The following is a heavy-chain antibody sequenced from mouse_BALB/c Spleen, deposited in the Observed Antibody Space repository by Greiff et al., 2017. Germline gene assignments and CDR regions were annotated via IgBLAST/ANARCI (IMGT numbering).Heavy chain of an antibody. J-gene: IGHJ3*01. Sequence: VQLQQSGPELVKPGASVKISCKASGYTFTDYNMHWVKQSHGKSLEWIGYIYPYNGGTGYNQKFKSKATLTVDNSSSTAYMELRSLTSEDSAVYYCARRGSSYVRVWFAYWGQGTLVTVSA. CDR1: GYTFTDYN. D-gene: IGHD1-1*01. CDR2: IYPYNGGT. V-gene: IGHV1S29*02. CDR3: ARRGSSYVRVWFAY.